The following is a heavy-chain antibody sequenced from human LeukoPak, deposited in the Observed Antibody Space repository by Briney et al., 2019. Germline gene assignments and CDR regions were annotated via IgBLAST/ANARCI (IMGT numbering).Heavy chain of an antibody. V-gene: IGHV3-48*01. D-gene: IGHD3-16*02. CDR2: ISSSSSTI. J-gene: IGHJ4*02. CDR1: GFTFSSYS. Sequence: GGSLRLSCAASGFTFSSYSMNWVRQAPGKGLEWVSYISSSSSTIYYADSVKGRFTISRDNAKNSLYLQMNSLRAEDTAVYYCARDYVRGSYRYNSYGYGGQGTLVTVSS. CDR3: ARDYVRGSYRYNSYGY.